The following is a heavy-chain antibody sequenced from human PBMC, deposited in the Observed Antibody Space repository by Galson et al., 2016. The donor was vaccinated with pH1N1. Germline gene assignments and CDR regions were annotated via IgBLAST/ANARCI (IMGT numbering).Heavy chain of an antibody. CDR2: ITSNSFYM. V-gene: IGHV3-21*06. D-gene: IGHD1-26*01. J-gene: IGHJ6*03. CDR3: ARDPGRPRLYYMDV. Sequence: SLRLSCAASGFTLTAYSMIWVRQAAGKGLEWVSSITSNSFYMYYADSVKGRFTISRDNAKNSLYLHINNLRAEDTAVYYCARDPGRPRLYYMDVWGKGTTVTVSS. CDR1: GFTLTAYS.